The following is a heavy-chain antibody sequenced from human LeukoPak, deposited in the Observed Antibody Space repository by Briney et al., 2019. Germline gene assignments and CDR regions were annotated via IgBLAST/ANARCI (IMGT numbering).Heavy chain of an antibody. J-gene: IGHJ6*03. CDR3: ATTMVRGVITAGYYYYYMDV. CDR2: IYTSGST. Sequence: SETPSLTCTVSGGSISSGSYYWSWIRQPAGKGLEWIGRIYTSGSTNYNPSLKSRVTISVDTSKNQFSLKLSSVTAADTAVYYCATTMVRGVITAGYYYYYMDVWGKGTTVTVSS. D-gene: IGHD3-10*01. V-gene: IGHV4-61*02. CDR1: GGSISSGSYY.